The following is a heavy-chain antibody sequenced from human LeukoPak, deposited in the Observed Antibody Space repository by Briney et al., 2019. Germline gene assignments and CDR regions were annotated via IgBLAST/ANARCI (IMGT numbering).Heavy chain of an antibody. D-gene: IGHD6-13*01. CDR1: GFTVSSNY. V-gene: IGHV3-53*01. Sequence: PGGSLRLSCAASGFTVSSNYMSWVRQAPGKGLEWVSVIYSGGSTYYADSAKGRFTISRDNSMHTLYLQMNSLRAEDTAVYYCARAYSSSWYSFDYWGQGTLVTVSS. CDR2: IYSGGST. J-gene: IGHJ4*02. CDR3: ARAYSSSWYSFDY.